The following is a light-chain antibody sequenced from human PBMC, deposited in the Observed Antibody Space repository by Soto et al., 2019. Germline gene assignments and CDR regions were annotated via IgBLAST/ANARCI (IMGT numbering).Light chain of an antibody. J-gene: IGKJ5*01. Sequence: EIVLTQSPGTRSLSPGERATLSGRASQSVSSSYLAWYQQKPGQAHRLLIYGASSRATGIPDRFSGSGSGTDFTLTISRLEPEDFAVYYCQQYGSSPPITFGQGTRLEIK. CDR2: GAS. CDR1: QSVSSSY. V-gene: IGKV3-20*01. CDR3: QQYGSSPPIT.